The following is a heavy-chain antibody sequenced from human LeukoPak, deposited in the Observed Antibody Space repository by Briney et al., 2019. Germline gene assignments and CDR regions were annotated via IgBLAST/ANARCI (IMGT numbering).Heavy chain of an antibody. CDR2: IYYSGST. D-gene: IGHD6-6*01. V-gene: IGHV4-39*01. CDR3: ARQEGSSSPFFDY. J-gene: IGHJ4*02. Sequence: PSETLSLTCTVSGGSISSSSYYWGWIRQLPGKGLEWIGSIYYSGSTYYNPSLKSRVTISVDTSKNQFSLKLSSVTAADTAVYYCARQEGSSSPFFDYWGQGTLVTVSS. CDR1: GGSISSSSYY.